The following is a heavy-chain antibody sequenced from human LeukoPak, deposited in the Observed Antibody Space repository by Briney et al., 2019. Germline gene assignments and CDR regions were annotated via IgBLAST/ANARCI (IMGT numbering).Heavy chain of an antibody. J-gene: IGHJ6*03. CDR2: VTGGAVAT. Sequence: PGGSLRLSCAASGFNFRSYAMSWVRQAPGKGLEWVSTVTGGAVATYYADSVRGRHTICRDNSNTTLYLQMNSLRAEDTAVYYCAREQEQSVWRTYGTYSYYYYIDVWGKGTTVTVSS. CDR3: AREQEQSVWRTYGTYSYYYYIDV. V-gene: IGHV3-23*01. CDR1: GFNFRSYA. D-gene: IGHD3-16*01.